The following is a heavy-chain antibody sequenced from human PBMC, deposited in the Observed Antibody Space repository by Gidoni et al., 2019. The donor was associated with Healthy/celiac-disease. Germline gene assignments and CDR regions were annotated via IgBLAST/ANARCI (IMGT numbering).Heavy chain of an antibody. D-gene: IGHD5-12*01. CDR1: GYTFTGYY. Sequence: QVQLVQSGAEVKKPGASVKVSCKASGYTFTGYYMHWVRQAPGQGLEWMGWINPNSGGTNYAQKFQGRVTMTRDTSISTAYMELSRLRSDDTAVYYCARDQGAVATEGNFDYWGQGTLVTVSS. V-gene: IGHV1-2*02. CDR3: ARDQGAVATEGNFDY. J-gene: IGHJ4*02. CDR2: INPNSGGT.